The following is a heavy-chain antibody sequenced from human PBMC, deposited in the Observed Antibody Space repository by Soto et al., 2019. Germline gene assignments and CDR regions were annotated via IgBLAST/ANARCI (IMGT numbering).Heavy chain of an antibody. CDR1: GGKSGGYY. J-gene: IGHJ6*02. Sequence: ELQSVTCSVLGGKSGGYYGSWIRKTTGKGLEWIGYIYYSGGTNYNPSLKSRVTISVDTSKNQFSLKLSSVTAADTAVYYCARDKYCGGDCYYMDVWGQGTTVTVSS. CDR2: IYYSGGT. V-gene: IGHV4-59*01. CDR3: ARDKYCGGDCYYMDV. D-gene: IGHD2-21*01.